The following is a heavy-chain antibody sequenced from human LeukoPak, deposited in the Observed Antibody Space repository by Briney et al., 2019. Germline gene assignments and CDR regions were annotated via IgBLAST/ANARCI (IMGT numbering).Heavy chain of an antibody. Sequence: TGGSLRLSCAASGFTFCCCGMHWVRQAPGKGLEWVAVVSSDGSNKYYADPVKGRFTISRDNSYNTLYMQMNSLRAEESVVYFCVKGSWDNSAWYSDYWGQGTLVTVSS. D-gene: IGHD6-19*01. CDR2: VSSDGSNK. CDR3: VKGSWDNSAWYSDY. J-gene: IGHJ4*02. CDR1: GFTFCCCG. V-gene: IGHV3-30*18.